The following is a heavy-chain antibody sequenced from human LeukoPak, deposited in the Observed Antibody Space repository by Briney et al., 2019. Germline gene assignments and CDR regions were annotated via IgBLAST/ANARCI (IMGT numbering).Heavy chain of an antibody. V-gene: IGHV3-23*01. Sequence: PGGSLRLSFAASGFTFSSYAMSWVRQAPGKGLEWVSAISGSGGSTYYADSVKGRFTISRDNSKNTLYLQMNSLRAEDTAVYYCAKHRWPEVSPDYWGQGTLVTVSS. D-gene: IGHD6-13*01. J-gene: IGHJ4*02. CDR2: ISGSGGST. CDR3: AKHRWPEVSPDY. CDR1: GFTFSSYA.